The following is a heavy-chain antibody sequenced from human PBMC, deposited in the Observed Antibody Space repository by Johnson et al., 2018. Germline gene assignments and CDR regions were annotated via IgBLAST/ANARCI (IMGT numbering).Heavy chain of an antibody. Sequence: VQLVESGGGLVKPGGSLRLSCAASGFTFSSYSMNWVRQAPGKGLEWVSSISSSKYYADSVKGRFTISRDNAKNSLYLQMNSLRAEDTAVYYCALYGLHVDIWGQGTMVTVSS. CDR1: GFTFSSYS. CDR3: ALYGLHVDI. CDR2: ISSSK. D-gene: IGHD5-18*01. V-gene: IGHV3-21*01. J-gene: IGHJ3*02.